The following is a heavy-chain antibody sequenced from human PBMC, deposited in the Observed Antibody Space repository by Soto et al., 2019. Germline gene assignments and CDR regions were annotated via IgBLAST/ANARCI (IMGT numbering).Heavy chain of an antibody. CDR3: ARDRGYTGYDFAY. V-gene: IGHV3-48*01. D-gene: IGHD5-12*01. Sequence: EVQLVESGGGWVQPGGSLRLSCAASGFTFSRYAMNWVRQAPGKGLEWVSYINHDSGTIYYADSVKGRFTISRDNANNLLSLQMNSLRAEDTAVYYCARDRGYTGYDFAYWGQGTLVTVSS. CDR1: GFTFSRYA. J-gene: IGHJ4*02. CDR2: INHDSGTI.